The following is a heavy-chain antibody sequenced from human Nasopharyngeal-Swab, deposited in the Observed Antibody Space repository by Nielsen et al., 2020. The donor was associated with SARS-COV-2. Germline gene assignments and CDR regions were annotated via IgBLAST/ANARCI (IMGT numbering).Heavy chain of an antibody. CDR3: ARGLSGIVPAPILGLGPYYSYYYMDV. J-gene: IGHJ6*03. Sequence: SETLSLTCAVYGGSFSGSYWGWIRQPPGKGPEWIAEINHRGSTNYNPSLRSRVTLSVATSMNQVSLEVSSVTAADTAVYYCARGLSGIVPAPILGLGPYYSYYYMDVWGKGTTVTVSS. CDR2: INHRGST. CDR1: GGSFSGSY. V-gene: IGHV4-34*01. D-gene: IGHD2-2*01.